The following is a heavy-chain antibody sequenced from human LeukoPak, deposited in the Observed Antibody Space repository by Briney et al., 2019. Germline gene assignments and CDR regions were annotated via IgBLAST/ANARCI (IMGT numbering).Heavy chain of an antibody. V-gene: IGHV1-18*01. CDR2: ISAYNGNT. D-gene: IGHD6-13*01. J-gene: IGHJ4*02. CDR3: ARELAAAGTPSY. CDR1: GYTFTSYG. Sequence: ASVKVSCKASGYTFTSYGISWARQAPGQGLEWMGWISAYNGNTNYAQKLQGRVTMTTDTSTSTAYMELRSLRSDDTAVYYCARELAAAGTPSYWGQGTLVTVSS.